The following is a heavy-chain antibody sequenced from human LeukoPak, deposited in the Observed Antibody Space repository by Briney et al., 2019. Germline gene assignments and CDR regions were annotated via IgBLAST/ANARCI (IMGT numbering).Heavy chain of an antibody. J-gene: IGHJ4*02. CDR3: ASSKLAAPFTTFDY. Sequence: KTSETLSLTCTVSGGSISSYYWSWIRQPPGKGLEWIGYIYYSGSTNYNPSLKSRVTISVDTSKNQFSLKLSSVTAADTAVYYCASSKLAAPFTTFDYWGQGTLVTVSS. D-gene: IGHD6-19*01. V-gene: IGHV4-59*01. CDR1: GGSISSYY. CDR2: IYYSGST.